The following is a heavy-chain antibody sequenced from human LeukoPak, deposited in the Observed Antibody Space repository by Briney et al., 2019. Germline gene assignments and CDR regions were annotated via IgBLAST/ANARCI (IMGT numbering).Heavy chain of an antibody. D-gene: IGHD3-16*02. J-gene: IGHJ3*01. CDR2: ISSSGRGSTT. Sequence: GGSLRLSCAASGFTLSSYCMSWVRQAPGKGLEWVSAISSSGRGSTTWYAASVKGRFSISRDNSKNTLYLQMNSLRAEDTALYYCAKDCRWPNDAFDLWGQGTMVTVSS. CDR1: GFTLSSYC. V-gene: IGHV3-23*01. CDR3: AKDCRWPNDAFDL.